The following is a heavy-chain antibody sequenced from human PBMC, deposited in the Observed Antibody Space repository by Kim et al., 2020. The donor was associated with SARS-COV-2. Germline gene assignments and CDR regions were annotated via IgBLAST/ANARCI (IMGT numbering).Heavy chain of an antibody. V-gene: IGHV1-24*01. D-gene: IGHD3-9*01. J-gene: IGHJ4*02. Sequence: YAQKFQGRVTMTEDTSTDTAYMELSSLRSEDTAVYYCATANYDILTGFPYWGQGTLVTVSS. CDR3: ATANYDILTGFPY.